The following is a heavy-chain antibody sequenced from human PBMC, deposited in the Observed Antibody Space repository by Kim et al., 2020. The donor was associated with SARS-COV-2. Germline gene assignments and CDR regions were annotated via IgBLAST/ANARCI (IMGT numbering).Heavy chain of an antibody. CDR1: GGSISSYY. D-gene: IGHD2-15*01. CDR3: AREYCSGGSCYILDY. V-gene: IGHV4-59*01. Sequence: SETLSLTCTVSGGSISSYYWSWIRQPPGKGLEWIGYSYYSGSTNYNPSLKSRVTISVDTSKNQFSLKLSSVTAADTAVYYCAREYCSGGSCYILDYWGQGTLVTVSS. CDR2: SYYSGST. J-gene: IGHJ4*02.